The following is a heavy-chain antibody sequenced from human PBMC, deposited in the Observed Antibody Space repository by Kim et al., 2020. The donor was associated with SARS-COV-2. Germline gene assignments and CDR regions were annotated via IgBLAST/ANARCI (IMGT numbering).Heavy chain of an antibody. J-gene: IGHJ3*02. CDR1: GFTFSSYA. CDR3: AKVYRPLVIVVVPAAIDAFDI. D-gene: IGHD2-2*03. V-gene: IGHV3-23*01. CDR2: ISGSGGST. Sequence: GGSLRLSCAASGFTFSSYAMSWVRQAPGKGLEWVSAISGSGGSTYYADSVKGRFTISRDNSKNTLYLQMNSLRAEDTAVYYCAKVYRPLVIVVVPAAIDAFDIWGQGTMVTVSS.